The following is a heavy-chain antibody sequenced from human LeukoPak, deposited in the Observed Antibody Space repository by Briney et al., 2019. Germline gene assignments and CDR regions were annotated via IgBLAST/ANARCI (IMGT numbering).Heavy chain of an antibody. CDR1: GFTFSSYG. CDR3: ASYDTSGYRSFDY. D-gene: IGHD3-22*01. V-gene: IGHV3-23*01. CDR2: ISGSGGST. J-gene: IGHJ4*02. Sequence: GGTLRLSCAASGFTFSSYGMSWVRQAPGKGLEWVSAISGSGGSTYYADSVKGRFTISRDSSKNTLFLQMDSLRAEDTAVYYCASYDTSGYRSFDYWGQGTLVTVSS.